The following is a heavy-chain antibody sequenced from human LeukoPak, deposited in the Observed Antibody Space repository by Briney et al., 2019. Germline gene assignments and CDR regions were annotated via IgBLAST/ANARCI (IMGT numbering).Heavy chain of an antibody. Sequence: SGGSLRLSCAVSGFTSEFTFSDYEVYWVRQAPGKGLEWVSYISSSGSTKYYADSVKGRFTISRDNAKNSLFLQMNSLRAEDTAVYYCATMTVASAFDYWGQGSLVTVSS. J-gene: IGHJ4*02. CDR2: ISSSGSTK. CDR3: ATMTVASAFDY. CDR1: GFTSEFTFSDYE. D-gene: IGHD6-19*01. V-gene: IGHV3-48*03.